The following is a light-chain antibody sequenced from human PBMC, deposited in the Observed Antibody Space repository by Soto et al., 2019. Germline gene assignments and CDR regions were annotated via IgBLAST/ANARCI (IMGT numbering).Light chain of an antibody. CDR3: QQSYCTPTPPT. V-gene: IGKV1-39*01. J-gene: IGKJ2*01. CDR2: AAS. Sequence: DIQMTQSPSSLSASVGDRVTMTCRASQSITTHVNWYQQKPGKAPKLLIYAASILQSGGPSRFSGSGSGTDFTLTISSLQPEDFATYFCQQSYCTPTPPTLGQGTKVEI. CDR1: QSITTH.